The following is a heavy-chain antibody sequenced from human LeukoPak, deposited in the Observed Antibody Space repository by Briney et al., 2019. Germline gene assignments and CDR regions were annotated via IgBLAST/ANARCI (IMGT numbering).Heavy chain of an antibody. CDR1: GYTLSDFY. CDR3: ARVAVMGNFRMDV. J-gene: IGHJ6*03. D-gene: IGHD2-8*01. Sequence: ASVKVSCKASGYTLSDFYIHWVRQAPGQGVEWMGWINPKSGGTKYAQKFQGRVTMTRDTSISIVYMDLTTLRSDDTAVYYCARVAVMGNFRMDVWGKGTTVTVSS. V-gene: IGHV1-2*02. CDR2: INPKSGGT.